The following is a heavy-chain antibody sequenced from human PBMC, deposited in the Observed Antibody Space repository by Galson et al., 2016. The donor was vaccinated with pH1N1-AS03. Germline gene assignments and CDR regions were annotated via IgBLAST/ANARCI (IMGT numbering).Heavy chain of an antibody. V-gene: IGHV1-18*04. CDR2: ISPQNGNT. J-gene: IGHJ5*02. CDR3: ARAAPFDP. CDR1: GYTFSNFG. D-gene: IGHD2-15*01. Sequence: ASGYTFSNFGMSWVRQAPGQGLEWMGWISPQNGNTQYAQRLEGRVTMTTDTSTSTAYMELWSLTYDDTAVYYCARAAPFDPWGQGTLVIVSS.